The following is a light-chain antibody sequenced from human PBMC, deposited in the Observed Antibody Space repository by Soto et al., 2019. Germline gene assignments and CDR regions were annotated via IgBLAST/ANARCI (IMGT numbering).Light chain of an antibody. J-gene: IGKJ4*01. CDR2: DAS. Sequence: EIVLTQSPVTLSLSPGERATLSCRASQSISSYLAWYQQKSGQAPRLLIYDASNRATGIPARFSGSGSGTDFTLTISSLEPEDFAVYYCQQRSSWPSLTFGGGTKVEIK. V-gene: IGKV3-11*01. CDR1: QSISSY. CDR3: QQRSSWPSLT.